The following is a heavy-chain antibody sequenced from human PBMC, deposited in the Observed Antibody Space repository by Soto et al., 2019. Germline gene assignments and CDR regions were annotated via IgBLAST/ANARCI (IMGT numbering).Heavy chain of an antibody. Sequence: KGSCKASCSTFTSYGIGWVRQAPGQGLEWMGWISAYNGNTNYAQKLQGRVTMTTDTSTSTAYMELRSLRSDDTAVYYCARGSLFTVRYYYGMDVWGQGTTVNVSS. CDR1: CSTFTSYG. CDR3: ARGSLFTVRYYYGMDV. J-gene: IGHJ6*02. D-gene: IGHD4-17*01. V-gene: IGHV1-18*04. CDR2: ISAYNGNT.